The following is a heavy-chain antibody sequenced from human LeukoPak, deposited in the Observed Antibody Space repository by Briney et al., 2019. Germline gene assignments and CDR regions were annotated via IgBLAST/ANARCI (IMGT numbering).Heavy chain of an antibody. Sequence: WVRQSPGKGLEWIGSIYYSGSTYYNPSLKSRVTISVDTSKNQFSLKLSSVTAADTAVYYCARQGGITMVRGVIYYYYMDVWGKGTTVTISS. V-gene: IGHV4-39*01. CDR2: IYYSGST. D-gene: IGHD3-10*01. J-gene: IGHJ6*03. CDR3: ARQGGITMVRGVIYYYYMDV.